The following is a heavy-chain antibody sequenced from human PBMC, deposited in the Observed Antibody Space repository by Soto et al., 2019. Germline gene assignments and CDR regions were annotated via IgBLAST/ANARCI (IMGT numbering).Heavy chain of an antibody. CDR3: AIRRVIGYYYYGMEV. J-gene: IGHJ6*02. V-gene: IGHV1-24*01. CDR1: GYTLTELS. D-gene: IGHD3-16*01. Sequence: ASVKVSCKVSGYTLTELSIHWVRQAPVKGLEWMVGFDPEDGETIYAQKFQGRVTMTEDTSTDTAYMELSSLRYEDTAVYYCAIRRVIGYYYYGMEVWGQGTTVTFSS. CDR2: FDPEDGET.